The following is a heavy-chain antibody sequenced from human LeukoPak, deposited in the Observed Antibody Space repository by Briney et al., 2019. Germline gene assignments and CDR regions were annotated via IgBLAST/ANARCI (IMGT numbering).Heavy chain of an antibody. Sequence: ASVKVSCKASGYTFTSYGISWVRQAPGQGLEWMGWISAYNGNTNYAQKLQGRVTMTTDTSTSTAHMELRSLRSDDTAVYYCARDRHIVGAPPHAFGIWGQGTMVTVSS. CDR3: ARDRHIVGAPPHAFGI. J-gene: IGHJ3*02. CDR1: GYTFTSYG. CDR2: ISAYNGNT. V-gene: IGHV1-18*01. D-gene: IGHD1-26*01.